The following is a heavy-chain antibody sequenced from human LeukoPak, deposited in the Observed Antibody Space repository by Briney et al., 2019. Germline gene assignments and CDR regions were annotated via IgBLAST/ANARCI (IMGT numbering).Heavy chain of an antibody. CDR3: TTDFPRWIAVAVDY. Sequence: AGGSLRLSCAASGFTFSNAWMSWVRQAPGKGLEWVGRIKSKTDGGTTDYAAPVKGRFTISRDDSKNTLYLQMNSLKTEDTALYYCTTDFPRWIAVAVDYWGQGTLVTVSS. CDR1: GFTFSNAW. V-gene: IGHV3-15*01. D-gene: IGHD6-19*01. CDR2: IKSKTDGGTT. J-gene: IGHJ4*02.